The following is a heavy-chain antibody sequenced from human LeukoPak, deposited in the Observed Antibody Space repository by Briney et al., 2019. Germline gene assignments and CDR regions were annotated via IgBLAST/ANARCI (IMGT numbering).Heavy chain of an antibody. CDR3: ARDSSGWLGYFDY. CDR1: GFTFSDFW. D-gene: IGHD6-19*01. V-gene: IGHV3-7*03. Sequence: GGSLRLSCEASGFTFSDFWMTWVRQAPGKGLEWVANINEDGSEKYYVDSVKGQFTIARDNAKNSVSLQMNSLRAEDTAVYYCARDSSGWLGYFDYWGQGTLVTVSS. CDR2: INEDGSEK. J-gene: IGHJ4*02.